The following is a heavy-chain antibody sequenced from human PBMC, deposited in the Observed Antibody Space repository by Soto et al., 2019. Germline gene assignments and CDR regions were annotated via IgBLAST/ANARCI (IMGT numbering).Heavy chain of an antibody. CDR3: ARDTTLFGVALQTGFDP. J-gene: IGHJ5*02. CDR1: GGTFSSYA. D-gene: IGHD3-3*01. V-gene: IGHV1-69*13. CDR2: IIPIFGTA. Sequence: SVKVSCKASGGTFSSYAISWVRQTPGQGLEWMGGIIPIFGTANYAQKFQGRVTITADESTSTAYMELSSLRSEDTAVYYCARDTTLFGVALQTGFDPWGPGTLVTVSS.